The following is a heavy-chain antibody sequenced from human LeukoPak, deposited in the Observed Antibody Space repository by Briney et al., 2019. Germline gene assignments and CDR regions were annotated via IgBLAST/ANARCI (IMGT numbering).Heavy chain of an antibody. D-gene: IGHD1-26*01. J-gene: IGHJ4*02. V-gene: IGHV4-34*01. CDR3: ARGDRGGSYPLAPSFDY. CDR1: GGSFSGYY. Sequence: PSETLSLTCAVYGGSFSGYYWSWIRQPPGKGLEWIGEINHSGSTNYNLSLKSRVTISVDTSKNQFSLKLSSVTAADTAVYYCARGDRGGSYPLAPSFDYWGQGTLVTISS. CDR2: INHSGST.